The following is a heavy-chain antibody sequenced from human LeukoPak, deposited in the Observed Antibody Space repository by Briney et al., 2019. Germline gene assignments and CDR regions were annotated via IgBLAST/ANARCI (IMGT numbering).Heavy chain of an antibody. V-gene: IGHV4-39*02. CDR2: MSYSGST. CDR3: ATPIYYDRSGYFYFT. Sequence: SETLSLTCAVSGGSVSGNYWGWIRQPPGKGLECIGIMSYSGSTYYNPSLKSRVTMSVDTSKNHFSLKLSSVTAADTAVYYCATPIYYDRSGYFYFTWGEGNLVTVSS. D-gene: IGHD3-22*01. J-gene: IGHJ5*02. CDR1: GGSVSGNY.